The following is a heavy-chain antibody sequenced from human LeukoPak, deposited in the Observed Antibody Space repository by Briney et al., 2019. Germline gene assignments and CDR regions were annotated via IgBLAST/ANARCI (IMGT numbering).Heavy chain of an antibody. CDR3: ARVSYDFWSGYPLYYFDY. CDR1: GFTFSGYY. D-gene: IGHD3-3*01. V-gene: IGHV3-11*04. Sequence: PGGSLRLSCAASGFTFSGYYMSWIRQAPGKGLEWVSYISSSGSTIYYADSVKGRFTISRDNAKNSLYLQMNSLRAEDTAVYYCARVSYDFWSGYPLYYFDYWGQGTLVTVSS. CDR2: ISSSGSTI. J-gene: IGHJ4*02.